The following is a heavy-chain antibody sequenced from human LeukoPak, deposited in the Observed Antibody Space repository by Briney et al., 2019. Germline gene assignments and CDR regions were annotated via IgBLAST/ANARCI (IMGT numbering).Heavy chain of an antibody. CDR3: ARDGSALRAYRFGQQDY. CDR2: ISSSSSTI. J-gene: IGHJ4*02. Sequence: GGSLRLSCAASGFTFSSYSMNWVRQAPGKGLEWVSYISSSSSTIYYADSVKGRFTISRDNAKNSLYLQMNSLRAEDTAVYYCARDGSALRAYRFGQQDYWGQGTLVTVSS. D-gene: IGHD3-16*01. V-gene: IGHV3-48*01. CDR1: GFTFSSYS.